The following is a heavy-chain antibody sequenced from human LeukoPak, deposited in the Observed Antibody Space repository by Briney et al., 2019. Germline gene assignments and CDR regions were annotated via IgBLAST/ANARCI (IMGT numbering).Heavy chain of an antibody. CDR2: IWYDGSNK. CDR1: GFTFSSYG. CDR3: ARTVMGATTFDY. V-gene: IGHV3-33*01. D-gene: IGHD1-26*01. J-gene: IGHJ4*02. Sequence: GRSLGLSCAASGFTFSSYGMHWVRQAPGKGLEWVAVIWYDGSNKYYADSVKGRFTISRDNSKNTLYLQMNSLRAEDTAVYYCARTVMGATTFDYWGQGTLVTVSS.